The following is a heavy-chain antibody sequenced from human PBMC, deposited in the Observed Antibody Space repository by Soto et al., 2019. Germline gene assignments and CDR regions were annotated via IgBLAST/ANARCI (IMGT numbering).Heavy chain of an antibody. CDR3: AKGELYSSILVPDSIFDY. V-gene: IGHV3-23*01. CDR1: GFTFSSYA. Sequence: GGSLRLSCAASGFTFSSYAMSWVRQAPGKGLEWVSAISGSGGSTYYADSVKGRFTISRDNSKNTLYLQMNSLRAEDTAVYYCAKGELYSSILVPDSIFDYWGQGTLVTVSS. J-gene: IGHJ4*02. CDR2: ISGSGGST. D-gene: IGHD6-13*01.